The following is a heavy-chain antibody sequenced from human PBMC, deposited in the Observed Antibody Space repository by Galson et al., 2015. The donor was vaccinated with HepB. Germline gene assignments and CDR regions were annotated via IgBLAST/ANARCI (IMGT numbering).Heavy chain of an antibody. CDR1: GLTFSNYW. CDR2: IKQDGSER. V-gene: IGHV3-7*01. Sequence: SLRLSCAVSGLTFSNYWMTWVRQAPGKGLEWVANIKQDGSERYYVDSVKGRFTISRDNARNSLYLQMKSLRADDTAVYYCARDFDYWGQGILVIVSS. J-gene: IGHJ4*02. CDR3: ARDFDY.